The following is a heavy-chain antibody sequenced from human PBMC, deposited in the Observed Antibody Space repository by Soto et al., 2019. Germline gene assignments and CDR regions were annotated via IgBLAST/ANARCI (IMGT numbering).Heavy chain of an antibody. D-gene: IGHD3-9*01. Sequence: GGSLRLSCAASGFTFSNAWMSWVRQAPGKGLEWVGRIKSKTDGGTTDYAAPVKGRFTISRDDSKNTLYLQMNSLKTEDTAVYYCTTGSHVLRYFDPQDAFDIWGQGTMVTV. J-gene: IGHJ3*02. V-gene: IGHV3-15*01. CDR2: IKSKTDGGTT. CDR3: TTGSHVLRYFDPQDAFDI. CDR1: GFTFSNAW.